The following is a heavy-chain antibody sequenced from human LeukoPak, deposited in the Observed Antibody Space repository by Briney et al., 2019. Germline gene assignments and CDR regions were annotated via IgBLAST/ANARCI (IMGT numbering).Heavy chain of an antibody. CDR2: IYYSGST. CDR1: GGSISSYY. V-gene: IGHV4-59*01. CDR3: ARALSIAAAGKPYYYYGMDV. Sequence: SETLSLTCTVSGGSISSYYWSWIRQPPGKGLEWIGHIYYSGSTNYNPSLKSRVTISVDTSKNQFSLKLSSVTAADTAVYYCARALSIAAAGKPYYYYGMDVWGQGTTVTVSS. D-gene: IGHD6-13*01. J-gene: IGHJ6*02.